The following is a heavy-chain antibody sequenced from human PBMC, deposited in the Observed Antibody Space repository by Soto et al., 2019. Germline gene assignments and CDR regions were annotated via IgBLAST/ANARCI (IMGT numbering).Heavy chain of an antibody. CDR1: VFTFSSYA. J-gene: IGHJ4*02. V-gene: IGHV3-23*01. CDR3: AKRSGWSISY. CDR2: ISGSGGST. D-gene: IGHD6-19*01. Sequence: PGGSLRLSCAAPVFTFSSYAMSWVRQAPGKGLEWVSAISGSGGSTYYTDSVKGRFTISRDNSKNTLYLQMNSLRAEDTAVYYCAKRSGWSISYWGQGTLVTVSS.